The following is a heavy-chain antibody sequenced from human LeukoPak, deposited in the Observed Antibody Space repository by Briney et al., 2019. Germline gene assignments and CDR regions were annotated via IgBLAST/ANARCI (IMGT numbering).Heavy chain of an antibody. CDR3: ARGLYDSGDYHYGIRQYYFDN. V-gene: IGHV4-34*01. J-gene: IGHJ4*02. CDR1: GASFSGDY. D-gene: IGHD3-22*01. Sequence: SETLSLTCAVSGASFSGDYWSWIRQPPGKGLEWVAEINHSGRSNYNPSLKSRVIISVDTSKNQFSLNLTSVTPADTARYYCARGLYDSGDYHYGIRQYYFDNCGQGTLVTVSS. CDR2: INHSGRS.